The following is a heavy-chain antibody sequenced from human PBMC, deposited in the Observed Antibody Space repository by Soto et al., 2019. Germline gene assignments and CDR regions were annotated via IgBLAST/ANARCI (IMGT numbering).Heavy chain of an antibody. CDR2: INSDGSSI. V-gene: IGHV3-74*01. D-gene: IGHD3-16*01. CDR3: ARSYEALSHDY. J-gene: IGHJ4*02. CDR1: GFTCSSYW. Sequence: EVQLVESGGGLVQPGGSLRLSCAASGFTCSSYWMHWVRQAPGKGLVWVSRINSDGSSINYVDSVKGRFIISRDNAKNTLRLQMNSLRAEDTAVYYCARSYEALSHDYWGQGTLVTVSS.